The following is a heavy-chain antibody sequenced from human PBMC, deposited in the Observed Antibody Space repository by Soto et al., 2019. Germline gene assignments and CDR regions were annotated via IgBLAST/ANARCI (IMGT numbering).Heavy chain of an antibody. D-gene: IGHD6-19*01. J-gene: IGHJ6*02. Sequence: PGESLKISCKGSGYSFTSYWIGWVRQMPGKGLEWMGIIYPGDSDTRYNPSFQGQVSISVDKSISTAYLQWNSLKASDTAIYYCARRPRAVAGEDYHYTMDVWGQGTTVTVSS. CDR3: ARRPRAVAGEDYHYTMDV. CDR2: IYPGDSDT. CDR1: GYSFTSYW. V-gene: IGHV5-51*01.